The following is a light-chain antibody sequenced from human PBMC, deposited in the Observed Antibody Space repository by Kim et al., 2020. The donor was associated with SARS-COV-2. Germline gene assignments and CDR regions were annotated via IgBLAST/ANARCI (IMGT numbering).Light chain of an antibody. CDR2: GAS. CDR3: QQYGSSLVT. CDR1: QDISFNY. V-gene: IGKV3-20*01. J-gene: IGKJ4*01. Sequence: IVVTQSPDTLSLSPGERATLSCKTSQDISFNYVAWYHQVPGQAPRFLIFGASTRATDVPDRFIGSGSGSDFTLTVSRLEPEDFGIYFCQQYGSSLVTFGGGTKVDIK.